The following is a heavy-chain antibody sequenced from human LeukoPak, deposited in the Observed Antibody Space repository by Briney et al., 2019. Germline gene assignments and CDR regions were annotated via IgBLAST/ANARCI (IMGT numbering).Heavy chain of an antibody. V-gene: IGHV4-59*08. CDR1: GGSISSYS. Sequence: PSETLSLTCIVSGGSISSYSWNWIRQSPGKGLEWVGYISHSGTTDYNPSLKSRATISVDTSKNQFSLRLTSVTVADTAVYYCARIGVTSSWTALDYWGQETLVTVSS. J-gene: IGHJ4*02. CDR3: ARIGVTSSWTALDY. CDR2: ISHSGTT. D-gene: IGHD3-3*01.